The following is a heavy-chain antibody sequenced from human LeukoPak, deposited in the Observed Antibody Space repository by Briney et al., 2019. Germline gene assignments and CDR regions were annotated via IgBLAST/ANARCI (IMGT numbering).Heavy chain of an antibody. CDR2: ISYDGSNK. Sequence: GRSLRLSCAASGFTFSSYAMHWVRQAPGKGLEWVAVISYDGSNKYYADSVKGRFTISRDNSENTLYLQMNSLRAEDTAVYYCARRKGGPDYWGQGTLVTVSS. CDR3: ARRKGGPDY. J-gene: IGHJ4*02. V-gene: IGHV3-30-3*01. CDR1: GFTFSSYA. D-gene: IGHD1-14*01.